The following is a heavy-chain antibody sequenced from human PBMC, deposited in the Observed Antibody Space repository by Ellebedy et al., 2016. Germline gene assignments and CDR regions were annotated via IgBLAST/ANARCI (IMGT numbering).Heavy chain of an antibody. CDR3: ARGLAIYSNYYYYYMDV. CDR2: INHSGST. Sequence: SETLSLXCAVYGGSFSGYYWSWIRQPPGKGLEWIGEINHSGSTNYNPSLKSRVTISVDTSKNQFSLKLSSVTAADTAVYYCARGLAIYSNYYYYYMDVWGKGTTVTVSS. V-gene: IGHV4-34*01. D-gene: IGHD4-11*01. CDR1: GGSFSGYY. J-gene: IGHJ6*03.